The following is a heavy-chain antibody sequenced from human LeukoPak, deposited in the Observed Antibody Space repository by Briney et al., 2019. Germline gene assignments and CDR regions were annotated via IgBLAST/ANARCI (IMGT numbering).Heavy chain of an antibody. V-gene: IGHV3-21*01. CDR1: RFTFSSYS. D-gene: IGHD4-17*01. Sequence: GGSLRLSCAASRFTFSSYSMNWVRQAPGKGLEWVSSISSSSSYIHYADSVRGRFTISRDNAKNSLYLQMNSLRAEDTAVYYCARDTDYGDSGLDYWGQGTLVTVSS. CDR2: ISSSSSYI. J-gene: IGHJ4*02. CDR3: ARDTDYGDSGLDY.